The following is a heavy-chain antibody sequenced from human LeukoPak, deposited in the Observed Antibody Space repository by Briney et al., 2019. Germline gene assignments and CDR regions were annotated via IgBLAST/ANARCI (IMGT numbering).Heavy chain of an antibody. J-gene: IGHJ5*02. CDR3: ARSFEYSIYNWFDP. CDR1: GGSFSGYY. CDR2: INHSGST. D-gene: IGHD6-6*01. V-gene: IGHV4-34*01. Sequence: SETLSLTCAVYGGSFSGYYWSWIRQPPGKGLEWIEEINHSGSTNYNPSLKSRVTISVDTSKNQFSLKLSSVTAADTAVYYCARSFEYSIYNWFDPWGQGTLVTVSS.